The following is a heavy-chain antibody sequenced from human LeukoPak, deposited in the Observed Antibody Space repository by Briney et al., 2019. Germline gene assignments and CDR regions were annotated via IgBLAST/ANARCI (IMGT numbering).Heavy chain of an antibody. D-gene: IGHD4-17*01. CDR2: MNPNSGNT. J-gene: IGHJ4*02. V-gene: IGHV1-8*01. CDR3: ARGIGSTTVTTLEYYFDY. CDR1: GYTFTSYD. Sequence: GASVKVSCKASGYTFTSYDMNWVRQATGQGLEWMGWMNPNSGNTGYAQKFQGRVTMTRNTSISTAYMELSSLRSEDTAVYYCARGIGSTTVTTLEYYFDYWGQGTLVTVSS.